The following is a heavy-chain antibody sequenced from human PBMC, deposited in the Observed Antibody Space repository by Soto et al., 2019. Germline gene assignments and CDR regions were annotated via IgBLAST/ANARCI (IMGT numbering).Heavy chain of an antibody. CDR2: ISAGGNLI. D-gene: IGHD6-13*01. CDR3: AKRQGIGAAAKNFDF. CDR1: GFIFSNHA. Sequence: GGSLRLSCAASGFIFSNHAMSWVRQVPGKGLEWVSGISAGGNLIYYADSVRGRFTMSRDNSKNMLYLQMNSLRAEDAAVYFCAKRQGIGAAAKNFDFWGQGARVTAPQ. V-gene: IGHV3-23*01. J-gene: IGHJ4*02.